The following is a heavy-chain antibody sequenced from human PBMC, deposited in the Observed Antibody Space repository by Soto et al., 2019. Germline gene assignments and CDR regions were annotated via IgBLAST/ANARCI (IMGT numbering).Heavy chain of an antibody. J-gene: IGHJ4*02. V-gene: IGHV4-30-2*01. D-gene: IGHD2-15*01. CDR3: ARDWAGGGRMFDY. CDR2: IYHSGST. Sequence: QLQLQESGSGLVKPSQTLSLTCAVSGGSISSGGYSWSWIRQPPSEGLEWIGYIYHSGSTYYNPPLKSRVTISVDRSKNQFSLKLSSVTAADTAVYYCARDWAGGGRMFDYWGQGTLVTVSS. CDR1: GGSISSGGYS.